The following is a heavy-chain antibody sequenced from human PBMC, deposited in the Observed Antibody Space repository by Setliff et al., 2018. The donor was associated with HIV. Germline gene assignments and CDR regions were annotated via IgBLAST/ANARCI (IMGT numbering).Heavy chain of an antibody. D-gene: IGHD3-22*01. V-gene: IGHV3-30*02. CDR1: GFTFSSYG. Sequence: GGSLRLSCAASGFTFSSYGMHWVRQAPGKGLEWVAFIRYDGNNKYYADSVMGRFIISRDNAKNSLYLQMNSLRAEDTALYYCARDEGISGYYYDSAEYFQHWGQGTRVTVSS. J-gene: IGHJ1*01. CDR3: ARDEGISGYYYDSAEYFQH. CDR2: IRYDGNNK.